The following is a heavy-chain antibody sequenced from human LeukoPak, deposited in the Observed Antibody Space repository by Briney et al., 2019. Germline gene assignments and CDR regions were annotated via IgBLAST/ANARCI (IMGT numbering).Heavy chain of an antibody. CDR3: ASSPAARRHYYYYMDV. CDR1: GYTFTSYG. Sequence: ASVKVSCKASGYTFTSYGISWVRQAPGQGLEWLGWISAYNGNTNYAQKLQGRVTMTTDTSTSTAYMELRSLRSDDTAVYYCASSPAARRHYYYYMDVWGKGTTVTVSS. J-gene: IGHJ6*03. CDR2: ISAYNGNT. D-gene: IGHD6-6*01. V-gene: IGHV1-18*01.